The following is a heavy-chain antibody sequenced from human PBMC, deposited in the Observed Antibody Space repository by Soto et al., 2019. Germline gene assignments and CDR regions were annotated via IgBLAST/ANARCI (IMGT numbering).Heavy chain of an antibody. CDR3: AKDQSGSYWAPFDY. D-gene: IGHD1-26*01. Sequence: VGSLRLSCAASGFTFSSYAMSWVRQAPGKGLEWVSAISGSGGSTYYADSVKGRFTISRDNSKNTLYLQMNSLRAEDTAVYYCAKDQSGSYWAPFDYWGQGTLVTVSS. CDR1: GFTFSSYA. CDR2: ISGSGGST. V-gene: IGHV3-23*01. J-gene: IGHJ4*02.